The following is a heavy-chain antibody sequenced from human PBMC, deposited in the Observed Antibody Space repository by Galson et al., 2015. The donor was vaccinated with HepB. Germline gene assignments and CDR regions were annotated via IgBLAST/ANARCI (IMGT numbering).Heavy chain of an antibody. V-gene: IGHV3-30*18. CDR1: GFTFSSYG. J-gene: IGHJ5*02. D-gene: IGHD6-6*01. Sequence: SLRLSCAASGFTFSSYGMHWVRQAPGKGLEWVAVISYDGSNKYYADSVKGRFTISRDNSKNTLYLQMNSLRAEDTAVYYCAKDLKEGQLGPLGSWGQGTLVTVSS. CDR3: AKDLKEGQLGPLGS. CDR2: ISYDGSNK.